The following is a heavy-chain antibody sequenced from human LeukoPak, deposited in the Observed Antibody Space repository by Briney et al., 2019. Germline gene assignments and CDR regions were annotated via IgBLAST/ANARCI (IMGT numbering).Heavy chain of an antibody. D-gene: IGHD6-13*01. J-gene: IGHJ4*02. CDR3: AKDRESSSWSIYFDY. V-gene: IGHV3-23*01. CDR1: GFTFSSYA. Sequence: PGGSLRLSCAASGFTFSSYAMSWVRQAPGKGLEWVSAISGSGGSTYYADSVKGRFTISRDNSKNTLYLQMNSLRAEDTAVYYCAKDRESSSWSIYFDYWGQGTLVTVSS. CDR2: ISGSGGST.